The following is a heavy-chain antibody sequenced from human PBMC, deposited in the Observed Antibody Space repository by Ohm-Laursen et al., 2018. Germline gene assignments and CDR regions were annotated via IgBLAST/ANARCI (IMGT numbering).Heavy chain of an antibody. J-gene: IGHJ1*01. CDR2: IWYDGSKK. Sequence: SLRLSCAASGLNFSDYGMHWVRQAPGKGLEWLAVIWYDGSKKFHADSVKGRFSVSRDNSKSMLYLQMDSLRAEDTALYFCATSDYGPLAYWGQGTLVTVSS. CDR1: GLNFSDYG. V-gene: IGHV3-33*01. D-gene: IGHD4-17*01. CDR3: ATSDYGPLAY.